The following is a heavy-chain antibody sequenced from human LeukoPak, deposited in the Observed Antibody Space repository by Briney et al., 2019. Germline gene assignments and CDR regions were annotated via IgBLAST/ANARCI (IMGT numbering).Heavy chain of an antibody. CDR1: GFTFDDYA. Sequence: PGGSPRLSCAASGFTFDDYAMHWVRHAPGKGLEWVSGISWNSGSIGYADSVKGRFTISRDNAKNSLYLQMNSLRAEDTALYYCAKSGSSSWSFSYNWFDPWGQGTLVTVSS. V-gene: IGHV3-9*01. J-gene: IGHJ5*02. D-gene: IGHD6-13*01. CDR2: ISWNSGSI. CDR3: AKSGSSSWSFSYNWFDP.